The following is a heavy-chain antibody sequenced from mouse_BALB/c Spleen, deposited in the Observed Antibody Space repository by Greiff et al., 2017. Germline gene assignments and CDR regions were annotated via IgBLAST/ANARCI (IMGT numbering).Heavy chain of an antibody. D-gene: IGHD2-1*01. CDR3: AREGDYGNYVWFAY. CDR1: GYAFTSYN. CDR2: IDPYNGGT. J-gene: IGHJ3*01. Sequence: VQLKESGPELVKPGASVKVSCKASGYAFTSYNMYWVKQSHGKSLEWIGYIDPYNGGTSYNQKFKGKATLTVDKSSSTAYMHLNSLTSEDSAVYYCAREGDYGNYVWFAYWGQGTLVTVSA. V-gene: IGHV1S135*01.